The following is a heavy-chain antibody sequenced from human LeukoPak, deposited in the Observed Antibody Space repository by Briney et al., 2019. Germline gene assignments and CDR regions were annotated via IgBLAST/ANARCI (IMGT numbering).Heavy chain of an antibody. CDR1: GYSISSGYY. V-gene: IGHV4-38-2*02. CDR2: IYHSGST. J-gene: IGHJ3*02. D-gene: IGHD5-12*01. Sequence: SETLSLTCTDSGYSISSGYYWGWIRQPPGKGLKWIGSIYHSGSTYYNPSLKSRVTISVDTSKNQFSLKLSSVTAADTAVYYCARAPMGLPDAFDIWGQGTMVTVSS. CDR3: ARAPMGLPDAFDI.